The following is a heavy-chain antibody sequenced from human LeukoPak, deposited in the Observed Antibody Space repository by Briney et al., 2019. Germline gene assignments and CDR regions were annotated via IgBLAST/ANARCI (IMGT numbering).Heavy chain of an antibody. CDR2: ISYDGSDK. CDR3: TCGSGSYSSLDY. Sequence: GGSLRLSCAASRFTFSNYVMHWVRQAPGKGLEWVAVISYDGSDKYYADSVKGRFTISRDNSKNTLYLQMNSLRAEDTAVYYCTCGSGSYSSLDYWGQGTLVTVSS. J-gene: IGHJ4*02. V-gene: IGHV3-30*03. D-gene: IGHD3-10*01. CDR1: RFTFSNYV.